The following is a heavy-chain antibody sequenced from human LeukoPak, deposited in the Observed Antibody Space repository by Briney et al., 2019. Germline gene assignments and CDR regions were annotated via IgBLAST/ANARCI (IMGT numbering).Heavy chain of an antibody. CDR2: ISSSSYI. J-gene: IGHJ6*02. CDR1: GFTFSSYS. CDR3: ARRRGLWSGYPYGMDV. D-gene: IGHD3-3*01. V-gene: IGHV3-21*01. Sequence: GGSLRLSCAASGFTFSSYSMNWVRQAPGKGLEWVSSISSSSYIYYADSVKGRFTISRDNAKNSLYLQMNSLRAEDTAVYYCARRRGLWSGYPYGMDVWGQGTTVTVSS.